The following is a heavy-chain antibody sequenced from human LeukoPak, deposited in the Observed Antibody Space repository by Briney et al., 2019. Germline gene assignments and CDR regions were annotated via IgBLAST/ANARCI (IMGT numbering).Heavy chain of an antibody. CDR1: GFTFYNYG. Sequence: GGSLRLSCAASGFTFYNYGMHWVRQAPGKGLEWVAVISHDGSNIHCGDSVKGRFTISRDNSKNTLYLRMNSLRVEDTAVYYCAKDPYRVVVATGNYLDPWGQGTLVTVSA. J-gene: IGHJ5*02. V-gene: IGHV3-30*18. CDR2: ISHDGSNI. CDR3: AKDPYRVVVATGNYLDP. D-gene: IGHD2-21*01.